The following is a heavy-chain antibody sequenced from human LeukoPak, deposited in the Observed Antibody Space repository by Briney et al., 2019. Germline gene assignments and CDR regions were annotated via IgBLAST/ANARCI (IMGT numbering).Heavy chain of an antibody. CDR1: GYTFTGYY. J-gene: IGHJ4*02. D-gene: IGHD2-2*01. Sequence: ASVKVSCKASGYTFTGYYMHWVRQAPGQGLEWMGWINPNSGGTNYAQKFQGRVTMTRDTSISTAYMELSRLRSDDTAVYYCVADCCSTSCYVSDYWGQGTLVTVSS. V-gene: IGHV1-2*02. CDR2: INPNSGGT. CDR3: VADCCSTSCYVSDY.